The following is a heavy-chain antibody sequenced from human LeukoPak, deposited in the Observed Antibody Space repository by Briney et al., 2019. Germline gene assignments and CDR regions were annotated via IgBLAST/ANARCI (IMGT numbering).Heavy chain of an antibody. V-gene: IGHV1-24*01. CDR2: FDPEDGET. CDR3: ATAPEVGATKGFDY. CDR1: GYTLTELS. J-gene: IGHJ4*02. D-gene: IGHD1-26*01. Sequence: ASVKVSCKVSGYTLTELSMHWVRQAPGKGLEWTGGFDPEDGETIYAQKFQGRVTMTEDTSTDTAYMELSSLRSEDTAVYYCATAPEVGATKGFDYWGQGTLVTVSS.